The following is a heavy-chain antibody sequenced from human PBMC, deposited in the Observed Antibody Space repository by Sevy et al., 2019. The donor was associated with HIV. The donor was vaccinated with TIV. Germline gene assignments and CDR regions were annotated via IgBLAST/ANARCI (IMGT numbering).Heavy chain of an antibody. D-gene: IGHD3-3*01. J-gene: IGHJ4*02. CDR3: AKEDHDFWSGYYRRGPRGNFDY. CDR2: ISGSGGST. CDR1: GFTFSSYA. V-gene: IGHV3-23*01. Sequence: GGSLRLSCTASGFTFSSYAMSWVRQAPGKGLEWVSAISGSGGSTYYADSVKGRFTNTRDNSKNTLYLQMNSLRAEDTAVYYCAKEDHDFWSGYYRRGPRGNFDYWGQGTLVTVSS.